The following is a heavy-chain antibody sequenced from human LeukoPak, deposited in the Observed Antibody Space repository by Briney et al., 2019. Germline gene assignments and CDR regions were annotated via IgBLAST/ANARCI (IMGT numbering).Heavy chain of an antibody. Sequence: SVKVSCKASGGTFSSYAISWVRQAPGQGLEWMGRIIPILGIANYAQKFQGRVTITADKSTSTAYMELSSLRSEDTAVYYCAGLMEQWLAMDYWGQGTLVTVSS. CDR1: GGTFSSYA. CDR3: AGLMEQWLAMDY. CDR2: IIPILGIA. V-gene: IGHV1-69*04. J-gene: IGHJ4*02. D-gene: IGHD6-19*01.